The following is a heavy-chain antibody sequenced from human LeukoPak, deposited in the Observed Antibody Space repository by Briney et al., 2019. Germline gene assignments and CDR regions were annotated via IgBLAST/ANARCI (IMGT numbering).Heavy chain of an antibody. CDR1: GYTFTTYD. Sequence: GASVKVSCKASGYTFTTYDINGVRQAAGQGLEWMGWRNPNTGNTGYAQKLQGRVTITRNTSISTAYMELSSLRFEDTAVYYCARFAGEGATVDCWGQGALVTVSS. D-gene: IGHD1-26*01. V-gene: IGHV1-8*01. CDR3: ARFAGEGATVDC. J-gene: IGHJ4*02. CDR2: RNPNTGNT.